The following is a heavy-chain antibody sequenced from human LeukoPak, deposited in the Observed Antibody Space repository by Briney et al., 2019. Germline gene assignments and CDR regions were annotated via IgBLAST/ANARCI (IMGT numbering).Heavy chain of an antibody. Sequence: ASVKVSCKASGYTFISYYIHWMRQAPGQGPEWMGVINPSDGRTRYAQKLQGRVTMTRDTSTSTLYMELSSLSSVTAADTAVYYCARDKPAAGANYFDYWGQGTLVTVSS. CDR1: GYTFISYY. D-gene: IGHD6-13*01. V-gene: IGHV1-46*04. J-gene: IGHJ4*02. CDR2: INPSDGRT. CDR3: ARDKPAAGANYFDY.